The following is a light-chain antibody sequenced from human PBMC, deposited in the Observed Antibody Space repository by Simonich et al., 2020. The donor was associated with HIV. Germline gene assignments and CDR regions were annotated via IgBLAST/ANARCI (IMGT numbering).Light chain of an antibody. Sequence: DIQMTQSPSTLSASVGDRVTITCRASQSISDWLAWYQQKQGKAPNLLVYEASSLQSGVPSRFSGSGSGTEFTLTISSLQPDDFATYYCQQYNTYPRTFGQGTKVEIK. J-gene: IGKJ1*01. V-gene: IGKV1-5*03. CDR2: EAS. CDR3: QQYNTYPRT. CDR1: QSISDW.